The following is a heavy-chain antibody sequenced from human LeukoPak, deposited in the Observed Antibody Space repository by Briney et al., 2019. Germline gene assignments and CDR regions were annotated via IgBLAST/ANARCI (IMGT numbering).Heavy chain of an antibody. J-gene: IGHJ4*02. V-gene: IGHV3-23*01. CDR1: GFTFSSYA. Sequence: GGSLRLSCAASGFTFSSYAMSWVRQAPGKGLEWVSAIGSGGSTYYSDSVKGRFTISRDNSKNTLYLQMSSLRDEDTAVYYYAKERPGHFENWGQGALVTVSS. CDR3: AKERPGHFEN. CDR2: IGSGGST.